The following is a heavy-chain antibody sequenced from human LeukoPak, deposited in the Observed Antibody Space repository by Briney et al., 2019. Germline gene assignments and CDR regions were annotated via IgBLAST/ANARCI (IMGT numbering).Heavy chain of an antibody. CDR3: ARHVYSSGWYGDY. D-gene: IGHD6-19*01. CDR1: GGSISSSSYY. CDR2: IYYSGST. V-gene: IGHV4-39*01. J-gene: IGHJ4*02. Sequence: SETLSLTCTVSGGSISSSSYYWGWIRQPPGKGLEWIGSIYYSGSTYYNPSLKSRVTISVDTSKNQFSLKLNSVTAADTAVYYCARHVYSSGWYGDYWGQGTLVTVSS.